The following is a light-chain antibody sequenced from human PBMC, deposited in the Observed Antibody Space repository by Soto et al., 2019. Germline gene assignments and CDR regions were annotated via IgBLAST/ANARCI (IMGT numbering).Light chain of an antibody. CDR2: DNN. CDR1: SSNIGAGYN. V-gene: IGLV1-40*01. J-gene: IGLJ2*01. CDR3: QSYDSSLSGVV. Sequence: QSVLTQPPSVSGAPGQRGTISCTGSSSNIGAGYNVHWYQQLPGTAPKLFIYDNNNRPSGVPDRFSGSKSGTSASLAITGLQAEDEADYYCQSYDSSLSGVVFGGGTKVTVL.